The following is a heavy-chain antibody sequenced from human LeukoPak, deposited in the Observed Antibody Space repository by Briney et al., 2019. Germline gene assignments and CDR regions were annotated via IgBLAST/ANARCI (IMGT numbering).Heavy chain of an antibody. V-gene: IGHV3-23*01. D-gene: IGHD3-9*01. CDR1: GFTFSNYA. CDR3: AKWGDYDVLTGYYVSDY. Sequence: APSLRLSCAASGFTFSNYAMSWVRQAPGQGLEWVSAITGSGGNTYYADSVKGRLTISRDNSKNTVFLQRNSLRAEDTAVYYCAKWGDYDVLTGYYVSDYWGQGTLVTVSS. J-gene: IGHJ4*02. CDR2: ITGSGGNT.